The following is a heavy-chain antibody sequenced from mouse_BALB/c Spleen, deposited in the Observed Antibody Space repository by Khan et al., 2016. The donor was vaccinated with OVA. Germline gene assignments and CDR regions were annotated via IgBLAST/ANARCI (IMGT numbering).Heavy chain of an antibody. D-gene: IGHD2-10*01. V-gene: IGHV2-6-7*01. CDR3: ARAYYGNYREAMDY. Sequence: QIQLVQSGPGQVAPSQSLSITCTVSGFSLTGYGVNWVRQPPGKGLEWLGMIWGDGSTDYNSALKSRLSISKDNSKSQVFLKMNSLQTDDTAMYYCARAYYGNYREAMDYWGQGTSVTVSS. J-gene: IGHJ4*01. CDR1: GFSLTGYG. CDR2: IWGDGST.